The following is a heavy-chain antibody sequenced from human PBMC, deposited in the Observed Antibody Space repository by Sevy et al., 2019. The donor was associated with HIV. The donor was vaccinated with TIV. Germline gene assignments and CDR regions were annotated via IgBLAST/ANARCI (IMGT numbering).Heavy chain of an antibody. J-gene: IGHJ6*02. V-gene: IGHV4-4*07. D-gene: IGHD3-10*01. CDR3: ARESWFGELSPLGYGMDV. CDR2: ISTSGST. Sequence: SETLSLTCTVSGGSISSYDWSWIRQPAGKGLEWIGRISTSGSTNSNPSLKSQVTMSVDTSKYQFSLKLSSVTAADTAVYYCARESWFGELSPLGYGMDVWGQGTTVTVSS. CDR1: GGSISSYD.